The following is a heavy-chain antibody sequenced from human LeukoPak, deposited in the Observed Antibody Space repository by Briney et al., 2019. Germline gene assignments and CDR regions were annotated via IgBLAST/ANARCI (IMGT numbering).Heavy chain of an antibody. D-gene: IGHD3-22*01. CDR2: MSAYNGNT. CDR1: RYTFTRSV. J-gene: IGHJ4*02. CDR3: GGVKPRQWLSERFFDY. V-gene: IGHV1-18*01. Sequence: APVKVSCKASRYTFTRSVVSWGRQAPGQERERMGGMSAYNGNTNYAQKLQGSVTMTTDTSTSRAYMELRSLMSDDEAADYCGGVKPRQWLSERFFDYWGQGTLVTVSS.